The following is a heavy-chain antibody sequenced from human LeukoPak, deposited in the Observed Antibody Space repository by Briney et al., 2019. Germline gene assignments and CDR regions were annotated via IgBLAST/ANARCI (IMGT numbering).Heavy chain of an antibody. CDR2: INHSGST. J-gene: IGHJ4*02. D-gene: IGHD5-18*01. CDR1: GGSFSGYY. Sequence: PSETLSLTCAVYGGSFSGYYWSWIRQPPGKGLEWIGEINHSGSTNYNPSLKSRVTISVDTSKNQFSLKLSSVTAADTAVYYCAGGTAGYGYSDYWGQGTLVTVSS. CDR3: AGGTAGYGYSDY. V-gene: IGHV4-34*01.